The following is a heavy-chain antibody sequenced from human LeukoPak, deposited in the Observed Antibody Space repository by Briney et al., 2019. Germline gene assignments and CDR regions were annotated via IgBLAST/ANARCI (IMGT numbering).Heavy chain of an antibody. J-gene: IGHJ4*02. CDR1: GFTFSSYA. D-gene: IGHD5-18*01. V-gene: IGHV3-23*01. CDR3: AKDAGYSYGPEYFDY. CDR2: ISGSGGST. Sequence: PGGSLRLSCAASGFTFSSYAMSWVRQAPGKGLEWVSAISGSGGSTYYADPVKGRFTISRDNSKNTLYLQMNSLRAEDTAVYYCAKDAGYSYGPEYFDYWGQGTLVTVSS.